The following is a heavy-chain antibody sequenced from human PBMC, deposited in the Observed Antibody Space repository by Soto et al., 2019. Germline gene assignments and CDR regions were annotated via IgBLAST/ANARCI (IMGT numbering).Heavy chain of an antibody. CDR3: VRVLASGYSSSWYLDY. J-gene: IGHJ4*02. V-gene: IGHV4-31*03. D-gene: IGHD6-13*01. CDR2: IYFTGNT. Sequence: QVQLQESGPGLVKPSESLSLTCTVSGGSINSGDYYWSWIRQHPGKGLEWIGHIYFTGNTFYIPSLKSRVSISLATPKNQFSLNLSSVTAADTAIYYCVRVLASGYSSSWYLDYWGQGTLVTVSS. CDR1: GGSINSGDYY.